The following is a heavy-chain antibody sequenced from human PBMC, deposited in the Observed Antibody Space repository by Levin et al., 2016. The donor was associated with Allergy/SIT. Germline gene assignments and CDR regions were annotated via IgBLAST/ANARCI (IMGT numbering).Heavy chain of an antibody. CDR3: ARVPLFYTTSRGAFDH. D-gene: IGHD2-2*02. Sequence: ASVKVSCKSSGYAFTSYGITWVRQAPGQGLEWMAWINANTGNTNYAQKLQGRATVTRDTSTTTVSLELRSLRSDDTAVYYCARVPLFYTTSRGAFDHWGQGTLVTVSS. J-gene: IGHJ4*02. CDR1: GYAFTSYG. V-gene: IGHV1-18*01. CDR2: INANTGNT.